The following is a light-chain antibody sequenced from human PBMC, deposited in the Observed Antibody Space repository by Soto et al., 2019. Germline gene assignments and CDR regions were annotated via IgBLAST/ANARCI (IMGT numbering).Light chain of an antibody. Sequence: SYELTQPPSVSVAPGQTVRVTCGGKNIGSKSVHWYQQKPGQAPVLVVCDDSDRPSGIPERFSGSNSGNTATLTISRVEAGDEADYHCQVWDRSSDHYVFGTGTKVTVL. CDR2: DDS. CDR3: QVWDRSSDHYV. J-gene: IGLJ1*01. V-gene: IGLV3-21*02. CDR1: NIGSKS.